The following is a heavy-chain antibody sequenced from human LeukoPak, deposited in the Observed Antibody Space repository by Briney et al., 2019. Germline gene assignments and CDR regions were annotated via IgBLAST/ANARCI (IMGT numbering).Heavy chain of an antibody. Sequence: PGGSLRLSCAASGFTFSHAWMSWVRQAPGKGLEWVAVIWYDGSQKYYADSVKGRFTISRDNSKNTLYLQMNSLRAEDTAVYYCARSVLSPVLQDFDYWGRGTLVTVSS. J-gene: IGHJ4*02. CDR1: GFTFSHAW. V-gene: IGHV3-33*08. CDR2: IWYDGSQK. D-gene: IGHD5-24*01. CDR3: ARSVLSPVLQDFDY.